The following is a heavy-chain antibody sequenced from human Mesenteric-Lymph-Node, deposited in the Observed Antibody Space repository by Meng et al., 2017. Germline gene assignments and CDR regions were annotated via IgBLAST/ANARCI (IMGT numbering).Heavy chain of an antibody. Sequence: GEFLKISCAASGFTFSSYGMNWVRQAPGKGLEWVANIKQDGSEKYYVDSVKGRFTISRDNAKNSLYLQMNSLRAEDTAVYYCARDVEAATDFQHWGQGTLVTVSS. D-gene: IGHD1-26*01. CDR3: ARDVEAATDFQH. CDR1: GFTFSSYG. V-gene: IGHV3-7*01. J-gene: IGHJ1*01. CDR2: IKQDGSEK.